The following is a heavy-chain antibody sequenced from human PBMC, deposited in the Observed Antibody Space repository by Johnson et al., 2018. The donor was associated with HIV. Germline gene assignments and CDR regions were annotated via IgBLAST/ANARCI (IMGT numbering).Heavy chain of an antibody. V-gene: IGHV3-30*18. CDR1: GFTFSSFT. D-gene: IGHD3-22*01. CDR2: ISDDVSST. Sequence: QVQLVESGGGVVRPGRSLRLSCAASGFTFSSFTMHWVRQAPGKGLEWVAVISDDVSSTFYVDSVKGRFTISRDNAKNSLYLQMNSLRAEDTAVYYCAKTITMIGRFDAFDIWGQGTMVTVSS. CDR3: AKTITMIGRFDAFDI. J-gene: IGHJ3*02.